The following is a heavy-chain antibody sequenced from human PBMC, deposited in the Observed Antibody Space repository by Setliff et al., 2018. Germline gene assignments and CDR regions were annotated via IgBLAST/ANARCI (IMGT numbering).Heavy chain of an antibody. CDR3: ARAHRYFSDSSGYFYDQGRSAFDI. CDR2: INWNGDII. D-gene: IGHD3-22*01. V-gene: IGHV3-20*04. J-gene: IGHJ3*02. Sequence: LRLSCAASGFTFDDYVMSWVRQAPGKGLEWVSDINWNGDIIGYADPVRGRFTISRDNAKNSLDLQMNSLRAEDTALYYCARAHRYFSDSSGYFYDQGRSAFDIWGQGTMVTVSS. CDR1: GFTFDDYV.